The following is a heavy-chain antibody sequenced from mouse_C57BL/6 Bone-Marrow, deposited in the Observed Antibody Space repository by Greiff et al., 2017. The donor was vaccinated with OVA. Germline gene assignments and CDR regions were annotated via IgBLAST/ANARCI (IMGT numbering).Heavy chain of an antibody. Sequence: EVQLVESGGGLVQPGGSLKLSCAASGFTFSDYYMYWVRQTPEKRLEWVAYISNGGGSTYYPDTVKGRFTISRDNAKNTLYLQMSRLKSEDTAMYYCARTYYSNPSYYAMDYWGQGTSVTVSS. CDR3: ARTYYSNPSYYAMDY. J-gene: IGHJ4*01. CDR1: GFTFSDYY. D-gene: IGHD2-5*01. V-gene: IGHV5-12*01. CDR2: ISNGGGST.